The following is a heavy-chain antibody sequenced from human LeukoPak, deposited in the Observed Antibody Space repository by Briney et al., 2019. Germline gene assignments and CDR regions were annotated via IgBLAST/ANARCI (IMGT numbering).Heavy chain of an antibody. CDR3: VRALGTGSY. J-gene: IGHJ4*02. D-gene: IGHD1-1*01. V-gene: IGHV3-48*01. Sequence: GGSLRLSCAASGFSFSTSYMNWVRQAPGKGLEWVSYISSSSSTIYYADSVKGRFTISRDNAKNSLFLQMNSLRGEDTAVYYCVRALGTGSYWGQGTLVTVSP. CDR1: GFSFSTSY. CDR2: ISSSSSTI.